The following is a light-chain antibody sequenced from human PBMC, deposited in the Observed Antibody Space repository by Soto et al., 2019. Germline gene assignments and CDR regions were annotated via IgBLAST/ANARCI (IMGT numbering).Light chain of an antibody. CDR3: SSYTISSTLI. J-gene: IGLJ2*01. Sequence: QSALTQPASVSGSPGQSITISCTGTGSDVGGYDYVSWYQHHPGKAPKLMIFDVSTRPSGISIRFSGAKSGNTASLTISGLQAEDEADFYCSSYTISSTLIFGGGTKLNVL. CDR1: GSDVGGYDY. CDR2: DVS. V-gene: IGLV2-14*03.